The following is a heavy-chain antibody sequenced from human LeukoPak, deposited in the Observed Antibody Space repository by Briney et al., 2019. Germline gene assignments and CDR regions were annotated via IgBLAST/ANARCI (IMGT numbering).Heavy chain of an antibody. J-gene: IGHJ4*02. CDR3: ARHRAYSSSSPFDY. V-gene: IGHV4-59*08. Sequence: SETLSPTCSVSGGSISRLYWSWIRQPPRKGLEWIGYIYYTGSTNYNPSLKSRVTIFVDMSKNQFSLRLSSVTAADTAVYYCARHRAYSSSSPFDYWGQGTLVTVSS. CDR1: GGSISRLY. D-gene: IGHD6-6*01. CDR2: IYYTGST.